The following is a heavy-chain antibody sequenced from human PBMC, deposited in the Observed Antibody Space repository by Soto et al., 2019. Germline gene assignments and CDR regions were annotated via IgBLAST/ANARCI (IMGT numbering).Heavy chain of an antibody. CDR2: ISGSGGST. J-gene: IGHJ4*02. CDR1: GFTFSNYG. CDR3: ATIIVVTSPFDY. Sequence: GGSLRLSCVGSGFTFSNYGMTWVRQAPGKGLEWVSAISGSGGSTFYADSLKGRFTVSRDNAKNVVYLQMNSLRAEDTAVYYCATIIVVTSPFDYWGQGTVVTVSS. V-gene: IGHV3-23*01. D-gene: IGHD2-21*01.